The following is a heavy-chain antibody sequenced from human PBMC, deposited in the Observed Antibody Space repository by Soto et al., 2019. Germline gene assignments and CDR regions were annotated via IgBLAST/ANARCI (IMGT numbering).Heavy chain of an antibody. D-gene: IGHD3-10*01. J-gene: IGHJ4*02. V-gene: IGHV3-66*01. Sequence: EVQLVESGGGLVQPGGSLRLSCAASGFTVSSNYMSWVRQAPGKGLEWVSVIYSGGSTYYADSVKGRFTISRDNSKNTLYLQTNSLRAEDTAVYYCARATTYYYGSGYWGQGTLVTVSS. CDR2: IYSGGST. CDR1: GFTVSSNY. CDR3: ARATTYYYGSGY.